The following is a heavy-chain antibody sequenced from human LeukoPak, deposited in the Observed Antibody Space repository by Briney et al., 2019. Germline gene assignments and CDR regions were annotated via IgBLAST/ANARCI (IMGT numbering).Heavy chain of an antibody. Sequence: ASVKVSCKASGYTFTSYAMHWVRQAPGQRLEWMGWINAGNGNTKYSQELQGRVTITRDTSASTAYMELSSLRSEDMAVYYCARGAKGAVAANYYYMDVWGKGTTVTVSS. V-gene: IGHV1-3*03. CDR1: GYTFTSYA. CDR3: ARGAKGAVAANYYYMDV. J-gene: IGHJ6*03. CDR2: INAGNGNT. D-gene: IGHD2-15*01.